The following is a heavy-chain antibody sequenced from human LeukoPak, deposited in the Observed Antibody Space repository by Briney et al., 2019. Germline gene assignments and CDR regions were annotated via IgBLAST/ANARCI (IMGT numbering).Heavy chain of an antibody. V-gene: IGHV3-7*04. CDR2: IEGDGIEK. D-gene: IGHD4/OR15-4a*01. Sequence: PGGSLTLSRAASGFTLSTLLMSWVRQAPEKGGVWGAIIEGDGIEKDYVDSVKGRFSISRDNAENSLYLQMSSLRAEDTAVYYCAKDWCYGEAVIDCWGQGTLVTVSS. J-gene: IGHJ4*02. CDR1: GFTLSTLL. CDR3: AKDWCYGEAVIDC.